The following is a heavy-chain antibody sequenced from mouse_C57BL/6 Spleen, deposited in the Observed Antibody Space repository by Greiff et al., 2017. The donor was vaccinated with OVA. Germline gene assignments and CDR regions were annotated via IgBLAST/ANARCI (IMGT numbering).Heavy chain of an antibody. CDR3: ARDITTVVGGAMDY. D-gene: IGHD1-1*01. J-gene: IGHJ4*01. V-gene: IGHV5-16*01. CDR2: INYDGSST. CDR1: GFTFSDYY. Sequence: EVQLVESEGGLVQPGSSMKLSCTASGFTFSDYYMAWVRQVPEKGLEWVANINYDGSSTYYLDSLKSRFIISRDNAKNILYLQMSSLKSEDTATYYCARDITTVVGGAMDYWGQGTSVTVSS.